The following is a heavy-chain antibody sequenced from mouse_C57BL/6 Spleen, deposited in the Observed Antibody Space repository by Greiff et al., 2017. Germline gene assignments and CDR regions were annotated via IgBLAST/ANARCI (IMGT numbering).Heavy chain of an antibody. Sequence: VHVKQSGAELVKPGASVKLSCTASGFNIKDYYMHWVKQRTEQGLEWIGRIAPEDGETKYAPKFQGKATITADTSSNTAYLQLSSLTSEDTAVYYCAFITTVVAGDYWGQGTSVTVSS. D-gene: IGHD1-1*01. J-gene: IGHJ4*01. CDR3: AFITTVVAGDY. CDR1: GFNIKDYY. CDR2: IAPEDGET. V-gene: IGHV14-2*01.